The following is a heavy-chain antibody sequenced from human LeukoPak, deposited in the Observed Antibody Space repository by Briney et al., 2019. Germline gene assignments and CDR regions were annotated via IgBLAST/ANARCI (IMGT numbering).Heavy chain of an antibody. CDR2: IYNSGTT. V-gene: IGHV4-4*07. D-gene: IGHD6-19*01. CDR1: GGSISNYY. J-gene: IGHJ5*02. Sequence: KPSETLSLTCTVSGGSISNYYWTWIRQPAGKGLEWIGRIYNSGTTNYNPSLKSRVTMSVDTSKNQFSLKLSSVTAADTAVYYCARDVAGTVWFDPWGQGTLVTVSS. CDR3: ARDVAGTVWFDP.